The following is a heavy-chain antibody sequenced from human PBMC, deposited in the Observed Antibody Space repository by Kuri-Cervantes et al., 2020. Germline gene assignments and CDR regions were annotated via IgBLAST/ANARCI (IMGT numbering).Heavy chain of an antibody. V-gene: IGHV3-23*01. Sequence: GGSLRLSCAVSGGSISSGGYSWSWIRQAPGKGLEWVSGILRGGDTYYADSVKDRFTISRDNSKSTVYLWMTSLRGEDTALYYCAKGTSTTTTRLDDWGQGTQVTVSS. CDR3: AKGTSTTTTRLDD. J-gene: IGHJ4*02. D-gene: IGHD1-1*01. CDR2: ILRGGDT. CDR1: GGSISSGGYS.